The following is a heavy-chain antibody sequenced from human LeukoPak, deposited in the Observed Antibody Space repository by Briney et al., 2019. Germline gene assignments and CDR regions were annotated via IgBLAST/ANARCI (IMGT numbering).Heavy chain of an antibody. J-gene: IGHJ4*02. CDR2: VTGSGVST. Sequence: PGGSLRLSCAASGFTFSSYAMSWVRQVLGKGLEWVSTVTGSGVSTYYAESVKGRFTISRDNSMNTAYLQMNSLRVEDTAVYYCAKGGCGSSTSCYDYWGQGTLVTVSS. V-gene: IGHV3-23*01. CDR1: GFTFSSYA. D-gene: IGHD2-2*01. CDR3: AKGGCGSSTSCYDY.